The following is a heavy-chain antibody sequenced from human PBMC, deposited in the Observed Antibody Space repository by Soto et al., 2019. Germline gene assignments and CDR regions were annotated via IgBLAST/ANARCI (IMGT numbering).Heavy chain of an antibody. Sequence: EVQLLESGGGLVQPGGSLRLSCAASGFTFSNYAMSWVRQAPGKGLEWVSGISDIGGNTYYADSVKGRFTISRDNSKNTLFLQMNSLRAEDTAVYYCASEYSSAWKTSDYWGQGTLVTVSS. J-gene: IGHJ4*02. D-gene: IGHD6-19*01. V-gene: IGHV3-23*01. CDR2: ISDIGGNT. CDR1: GFTFSNYA. CDR3: ASEYSSAWKTSDY.